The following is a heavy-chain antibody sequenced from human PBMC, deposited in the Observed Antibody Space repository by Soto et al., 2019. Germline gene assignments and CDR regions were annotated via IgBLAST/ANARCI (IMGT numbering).Heavy chain of an antibody. V-gene: IGHV4-31*01. J-gene: IGHJ4*02. Sequence: QVQLQESGPGLVKPSQTLSLTCSVSGGSISSGGYYWSWIRQHPGKGLEWIGYIYYSGSTYYNPSLKSLVTISIDTSKNEFSVNLISVTAADTALYYCAREAVDAFDYWGQGTLVPVSS. CDR1: GGSISSGGYY. CDR2: IYYSGST. CDR3: AREAVDAFDY.